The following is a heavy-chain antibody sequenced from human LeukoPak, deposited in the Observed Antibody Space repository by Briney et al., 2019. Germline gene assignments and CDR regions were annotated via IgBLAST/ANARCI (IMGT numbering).Heavy chain of an antibody. CDR2: IYTSGST. V-gene: IGHV4-4*07. CDR1: GGSISSYY. J-gene: IGHJ6*02. D-gene: IGHD3-10*01. Sequence: KSSETLSLTCTVSGGSISSYYWSWIRQPAGKGLEWIGHIYTSGSTNYNPSLKSRVTISVDTSKNQFSLKLSSVTAADTAVYYCVRGPHYYGSGNEDGMDVWGQGTTVTVSS. CDR3: VRGPHYYGSGNEDGMDV.